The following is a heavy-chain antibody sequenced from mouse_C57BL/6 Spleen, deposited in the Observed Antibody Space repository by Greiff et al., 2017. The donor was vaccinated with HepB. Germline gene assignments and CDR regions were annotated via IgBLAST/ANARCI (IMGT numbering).Heavy chain of an antibody. J-gene: IGHJ4*01. V-gene: IGHV7-1*01. CDR1: GFTFSDFY. CDR2: SRNKANDYTT. CDR3: ARDAFGAMDY. Sequence: EVKLMESGGGLVQSGRSLRLSCATSGFTFSDFYMAWVRQAPGKGLEWIAASRNKANDYTTEYSASVKGRFIVSRDTSQSSLYLQMNALRAEDTAIYYCARDAFGAMDYWGQGTSVTVSS.